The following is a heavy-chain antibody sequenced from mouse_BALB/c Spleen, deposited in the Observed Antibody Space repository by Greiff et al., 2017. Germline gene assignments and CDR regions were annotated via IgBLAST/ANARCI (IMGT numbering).Heavy chain of an antibody. CDR1: GFTFSSYA. CDR3: ARGTMITPGGGFAY. D-gene: IGHD2-4*01. Sequence: EVHLVESGGGLVKPGGSLKLSCAASGFTFSSYAMSWVRQTPEKRLEWVASISSGGSTYYPDSVKGRFTISRDNARNILYLQMSSLSSEDTAMYYCARGTMITPGGGFAYWGQGTLVTVSA. CDR2: ISSGGST. J-gene: IGHJ3*01. V-gene: IGHV5-6-5*01.